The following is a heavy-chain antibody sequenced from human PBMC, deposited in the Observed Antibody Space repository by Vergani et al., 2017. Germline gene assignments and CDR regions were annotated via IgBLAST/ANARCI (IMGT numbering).Heavy chain of an antibody. D-gene: IGHD6-13*01. CDR3: AAVAAAGTWIGWYFDL. J-gene: IGHJ2*01. CDR1: GYTFTGYY. CDR2: VDPEDGET. Sequence: VQLVQSGAEVKKPGASVKVSCKASGYTFTGYYMHWVQQAPGKGLEWMGLVDPEDGETIYAEKFQGRVTITADTSTDTAYMELSSLRSEDTAVYYCAAVAAAGTWIGWYFDLWGRGTLVTVSS. V-gene: IGHV1-69-2*01.